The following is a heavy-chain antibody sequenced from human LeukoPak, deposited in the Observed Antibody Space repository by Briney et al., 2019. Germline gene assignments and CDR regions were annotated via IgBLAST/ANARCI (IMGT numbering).Heavy chain of an antibody. CDR3: AKDAQRGFDFSNSLES. V-gene: IGHV3-33*06. CDR2: IWNDGTDK. CDR1: GFTFSHYG. J-gene: IGHJ4*02. Sequence: GGSLRLSCATSGFTFSHYGMHWVRQAPGKGLEWVAVIWNDGTDKYYGDSVKGRFTISRDNSKNTVYLQMNSLRVEDTAVYYCAKDAQRGFDFSNSLESWGQGTPVTVSS. D-gene: IGHD4-11*01.